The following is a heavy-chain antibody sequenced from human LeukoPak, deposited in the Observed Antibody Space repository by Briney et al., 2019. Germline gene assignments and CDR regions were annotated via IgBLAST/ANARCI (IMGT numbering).Heavy chain of an antibody. CDR1: GGSISSYY. CDR3: ARRFGGSYDGAFDI. Sequence: SETLSLTCTVSGGSISSYYWSWIRQPPGKGLEWIGYIYYSGSTNYNPSLKSRVTISVDTSKNQFSLKLSSVTAADTAVYYCARRFGGSYDGAFDIWGQGTMVTVSS. D-gene: IGHD1-26*01. V-gene: IGHV4-59*01. J-gene: IGHJ3*02. CDR2: IYYSGST.